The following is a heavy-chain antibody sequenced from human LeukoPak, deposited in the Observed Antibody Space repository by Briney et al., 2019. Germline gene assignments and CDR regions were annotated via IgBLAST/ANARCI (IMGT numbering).Heavy chain of an antibody. CDR1: GYTFTGYY. V-gene: IGHV1-2*02. D-gene: IGHD3-22*01. CDR3: ATLRATNNHYYHTRPYYYYSYMDV. Sequence: ASVKVSCKASGYTFTGYYMHWVRQAPGQGLEWMGLINPNSGGTNYAQKFQGRVTMTRDTSISTASLELRRLRSADPAVSYCATLRATNNHYYHTRPYYYYSYMDVWSKGTTVTVSS. J-gene: IGHJ6*03. CDR2: INPNSGGT.